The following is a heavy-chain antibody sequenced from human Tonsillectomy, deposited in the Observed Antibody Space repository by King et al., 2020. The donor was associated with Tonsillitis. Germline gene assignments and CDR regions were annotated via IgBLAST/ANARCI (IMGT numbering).Heavy chain of an antibody. J-gene: IGHJ4*02. CDR2: TYYRSKWYN. V-gene: IGHV6-1*01. D-gene: IGHD5-18*01. CDR1: GDSVSSNSAA. CDR3: AREREYSYGRLNEYYFDY. Sequence: VQLQQSGPGLVKPSQTLSLTCAISGDSVSSNSAAWNWIRQSPSRGLEWLGRTYYRSKWYNDYAVSVKSRITINPDTSKNQFSLQLNSVTPKDTAVYYFAREREYSYGRLNEYYFDYWGQGTLVTVSS.